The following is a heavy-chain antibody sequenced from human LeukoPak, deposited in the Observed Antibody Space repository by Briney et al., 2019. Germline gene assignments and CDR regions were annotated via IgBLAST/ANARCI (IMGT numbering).Heavy chain of an antibody. Sequence: KPSETLSLTCAVYGGSFSDYYWSWIRQPPGKGLEWIGEIDHSGSTNYNPSLKSRVTISIDTSKNQFSLKLSSVTAADTAVYYCAGTRRYCSGGSCYNWFDPWGQGTLVTVSS. J-gene: IGHJ5*02. CDR3: AGTRRYCSGGSCYNWFDP. V-gene: IGHV4-34*01. CDR1: GGSFSDYY. D-gene: IGHD2-15*01. CDR2: IDHSGST.